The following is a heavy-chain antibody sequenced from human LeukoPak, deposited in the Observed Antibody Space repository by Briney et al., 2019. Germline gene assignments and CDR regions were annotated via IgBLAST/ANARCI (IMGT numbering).Heavy chain of an antibody. J-gene: IGHJ3*02. CDR1: GFSFSNYW. CDR3: ARGNAHAFDI. D-gene: IGHD1-1*01. CDR2: MNIDGSER. V-gene: IGHV3-7*01. Sequence: GGSLRLSCAASGFSFSNYWMGWVRQAPGKRPGWVANMNIDGSERYYADSVKGRFTISRDNAENTLYLQMNSLRAEDTAVYFCARGNAHAFDIWGQGTMVTVSS.